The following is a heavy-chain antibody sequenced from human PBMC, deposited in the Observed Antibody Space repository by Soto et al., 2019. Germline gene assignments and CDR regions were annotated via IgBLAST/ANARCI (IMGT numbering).Heavy chain of an antibody. J-gene: IGHJ6*02. CDR2: INHSGST. Sequence: XASLSLTCTVCGGCFSPYYWSWIRQPPGKGLEWIGEINHSGSTNYNPSLKSRVTISVDTSKNQFSLKLSSVTAADTAVYYCARVFGRTTFFKRPRYYYYGMDVCGQGTTVTVSS. D-gene: IGHD3-3*01. CDR3: ARVFGRTTFFKRPRYYYYGMDV. V-gene: IGHV4-34*01. CDR1: GGCFSPYY.